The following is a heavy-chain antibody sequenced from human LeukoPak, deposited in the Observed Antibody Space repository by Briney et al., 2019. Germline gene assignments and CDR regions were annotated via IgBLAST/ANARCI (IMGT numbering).Heavy chain of an antibody. CDR2: ISSSSSYI. CDR1: GFTFSSYS. Sequence: GGSLRLSCAASGFTFSSYSMTWVRQAPGKGLEWVSSISSSSSYIYYADSVKGRFTISRDNAKNSLYLQMNSLRAEDTAVYYCARDFLGATGYWGQGTLVTVSS. V-gene: IGHV3-21*01. D-gene: IGHD1-26*01. J-gene: IGHJ4*02. CDR3: ARDFLGATGY.